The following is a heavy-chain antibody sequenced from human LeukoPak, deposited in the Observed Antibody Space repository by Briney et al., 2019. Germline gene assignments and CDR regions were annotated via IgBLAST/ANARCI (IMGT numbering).Heavy chain of an antibody. CDR1: GFTFSSYG. Sequence: GGSLRLSCAASGFTFSSYGMHWVRQAPGKGLEWVAVISYDGSNKYYADSVKGRFTISRDNSKNTLYLQMNSLRAEDTAVYYCARVTGYTIEDYFDYWGQGTLVTVSS. D-gene: IGHD3-9*01. V-gene: IGHV3-30*03. J-gene: IGHJ4*02. CDR2: ISYDGSNK. CDR3: ARVTGYTIEDYFDY.